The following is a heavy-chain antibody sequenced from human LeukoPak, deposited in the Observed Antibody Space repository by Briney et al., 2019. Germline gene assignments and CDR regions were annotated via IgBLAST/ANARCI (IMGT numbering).Heavy chain of an antibody. CDR2: ISGSGGST. V-gene: IGHV3-23*01. J-gene: IGHJ1*01. CDR1: GFTFSSYA. D-gene: IGHD2-15*01. CDR3: AKDHCSGGSCYYGGYFQH. Sequence: GSLRLSCAASGFTFSSYAMSWVRQAPGKGLEWVSAISGSGGSTYYADSVKGRFTISRDNSKNTLYLQMNSLRAEDTAVYYCAKDHCSGGSCYYGGYFQHWGQGTLVTVSS.